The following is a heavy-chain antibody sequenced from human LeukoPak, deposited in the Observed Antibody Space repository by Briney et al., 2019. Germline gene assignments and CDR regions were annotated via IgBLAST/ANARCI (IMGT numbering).Heavy chain of an antibody. CDR2: ISSDGRDK. Sequence: GGSLRHSCAASGFTFSTFAMHWVRQAPGKGLEWVTVISSDGRDKHYVDSVKGRFTISRDNSKNTLYLQMNSLRAEDTAVYYCAKDLKKIADYYFDCWGQGTLVTVSS. V-gene: IGHV3-30*18. CDR3: AKDLKKIADYYFDC. D-gene: IGHD4/OR15-4a*01. CDR1: GFTFSTFA. J-gene: IGHJ4*02.